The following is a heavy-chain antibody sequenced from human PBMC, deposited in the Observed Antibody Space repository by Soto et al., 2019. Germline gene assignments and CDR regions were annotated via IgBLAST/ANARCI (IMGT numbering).Heavy chain of an antibody. CDR1: GFTFTTYW. CDR3: ARVYPGSGWPYHYYGMDV. J-gene: IGHJ6*02. V-gene: IGHV3-7*01. CDR2: IKQDGSEK. D-gene: IGHD6-19*01. Sequence: GGSLRLSCAASGFTFTTYWMSWVRQAPGKGLEWVANIKQDGSEKYYVDSVEGRFTISRDNAKNSLYLQMNSLRAEDTALYYCARVYPGSGWPYHYYGMDVWGQGTTVTVSS.